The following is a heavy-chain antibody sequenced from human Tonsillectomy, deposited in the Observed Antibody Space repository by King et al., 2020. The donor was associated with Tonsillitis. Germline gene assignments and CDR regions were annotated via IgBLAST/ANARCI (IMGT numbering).Heavy chain of an antibody. Sequence: VQLQESGPGLVNPSETLSLTCTVSGGYISRYYWSWIRQPAGKGLEWIGRIYTSGSTNYNHSLKSPVTMSADTTNNQFSLKLSSVTAADTAVYYCASDPLQLELRYYYYYGMDVWGQGTTVTVSS. CDR3: ASDPLQLELRYYYYYGMDV. V-gene: IGHV4-4*07. D-gene: IGHD1-7*01. CDR2: IYTSGST. J-gene: IGHJ6*02. CDR1: GGYISRYY.